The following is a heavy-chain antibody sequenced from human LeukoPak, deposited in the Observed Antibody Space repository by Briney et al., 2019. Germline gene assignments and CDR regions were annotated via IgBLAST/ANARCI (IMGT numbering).Heavy chain of an antibody. V-gene: IGHV1-8*02. J-gene: IGHJ4*02. CDR1: GYTFTSYG. CDR3: ARGFRILIAAALGY. Sequence: ASVKVSCKASGYTFTSYGISWVRQATGQGLEWMGWMNPNSGNTGYAQKFQGRVTMTRNTSISTAYMELSSLRSEDTAVYYCARGFRILIAAALGYWGQGTLVTVSS. CDR2: MNPNSGNT. D-gene: IGHD6-13*01.